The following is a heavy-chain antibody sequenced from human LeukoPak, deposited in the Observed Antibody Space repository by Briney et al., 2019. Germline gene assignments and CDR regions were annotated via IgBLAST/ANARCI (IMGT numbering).Heavy chain of an antibody. J-gene: IGHJ4*02. Sequence: SVKVSCKASRGTFGSYAISWVRQAPGQGIEWMGRIIPILGIANYAQKFQGRVTITADKSTSTAYMELSSLRSEDTAVYYCARSGDEDTAMSIDYWGQGTLVTVSS. D-gene: IGHD5-18*01. CDR1: RGTFGSYA. CDR3: ARSGDEDTAMSIDY. V-gene: IGHV1-69*04. CDR2: IIPILGIA.